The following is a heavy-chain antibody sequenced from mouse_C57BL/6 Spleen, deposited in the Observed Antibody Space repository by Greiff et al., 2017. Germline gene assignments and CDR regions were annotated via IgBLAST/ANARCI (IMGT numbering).Heavy chain of an antibody. J-gene: IGHJ4*01. V-gene: IGHV1-80*01. CDR2: IYPGDGDT. D-gene: IGHD1-1*01. CDR3: AITTVHYYAMDY. CDR1: GYAFSSYW. Sequence: QVQLQQSGAELVKPGASVKISCKASGYAFSSYWMNWVKQRPGKGLEWIGQIYPGDGDTNYNGKFKGKATLTADKSSSTAYMQLSSLTSEDSAVYFCAITTVHYYAMDYWGQGTSVTVSS.